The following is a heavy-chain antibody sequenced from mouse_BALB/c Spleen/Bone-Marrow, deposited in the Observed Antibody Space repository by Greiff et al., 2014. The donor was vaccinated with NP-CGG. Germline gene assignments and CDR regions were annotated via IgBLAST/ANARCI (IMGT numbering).Heavy chain of an antibody. J-gene: IGHJ4*01. CDR1: GFTFSSYG. CDR3: ARQYGNLGVMDY. Sequence: VQLKESGGDLVKPGGSLKLSCAASGFTFSSYGMSWVRQTPDKRLEWVATISSGGSYTYYPDSVKGRFTISRDNAKNTLYLQMSSLKSEDTAMYYCARQYGNLGVMDYWGQGTSVTVSS. D-gene: IGHD2-1*01. V-gene: IGHV5-6*01. CDR2: ISSGGSYT.